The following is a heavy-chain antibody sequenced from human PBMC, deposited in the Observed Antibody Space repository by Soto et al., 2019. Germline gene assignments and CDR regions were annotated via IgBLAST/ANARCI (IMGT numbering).Heavy chain of an antibody. J-gene: IGHJ6*02. CDR3: AREFRMGRGVSMFYYYGMDV. CDR1: GGSISSYY. CDR2: IYYSGST. Sequence: SETLSLTCTVSGGSISSYYWSWIRQPPGKGLDWIGYIYYSGSTNYNPSLKSRVTISVDTSKNQFSLKLSSVTAADTAVYYCAREFRMGRGVSMFYYYGMDVWGQGTTVTVSS. D-gene: IGHD3-10*01. V-gene: IGHV4-59*01.